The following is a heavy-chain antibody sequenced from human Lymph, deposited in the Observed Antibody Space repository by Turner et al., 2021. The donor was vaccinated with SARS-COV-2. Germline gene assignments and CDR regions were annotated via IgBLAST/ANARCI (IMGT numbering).Heavy chain of an antibody. CDR3: GRGTGAADY. J-gene: IGHJ4*02. D-gene: IGHD7-27*01. V-gene: IGHV3-20*01. CDR1: GFTFDDHG. Sequence: VQLVESGGGGVRPGGSRRRSCAASGFTFDDHGMSWVRQAPGRGVEWGSNINWNGGSPGYGDAVKGRFTISRDNAKNSLYLQVDSLGAGDTALYHCGRGTGAADYWGQGTLVNVSS. CDR2: INWNGGSP.